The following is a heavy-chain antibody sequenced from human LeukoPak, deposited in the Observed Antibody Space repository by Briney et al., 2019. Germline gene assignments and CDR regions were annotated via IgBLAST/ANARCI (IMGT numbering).Heavy chain of an antibody. CDR3: AKEYILTGYYLH. J-gene: IGHJ4*02. D-gene: IGHD3-9*01. CDR2: ISGSGGST. V-gene: IGHV3-23*01. CDR1: GFTFSSYA. Sequence: GGSLRLSCAASGFTFSSYAMSWVRPAPGEGLEWVSAISGSGGSTYYADSVKGRFTISRDNSKNTLYLQMNSLRAEDTAVYYCAKEYILTGYYLHWGQGTLVTVSS.